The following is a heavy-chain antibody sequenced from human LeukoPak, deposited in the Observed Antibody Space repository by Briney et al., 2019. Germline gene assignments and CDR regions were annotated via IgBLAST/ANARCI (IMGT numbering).Heavy chain of an antibody. CDR1: GYTFTSYY. D-gene: IGHD3-3*01. V-gene: IGHV1-46*01. CDR3: ARASPTYYDFWSGYSPGMDV. CDR2: FNPSGGST. J-gene: IGHJ6*02. Sequence: ASVKVSCKASGYTFTSYYMHWVRQAPEQGLNGRGKFNPSGGSTSYAQKFQGRVTMTRDTSTSAVYMELSSLRSEDTAVYYCARASPTYYDFWSGYSPGMDVWGQGTTVTVSS.